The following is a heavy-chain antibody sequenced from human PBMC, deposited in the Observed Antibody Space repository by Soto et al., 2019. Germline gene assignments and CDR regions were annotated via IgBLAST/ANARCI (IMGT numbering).Heavy chain of an antibody. J-gene: IGHJ5*02. D-gene: IGHD1-1*01. V-gene: IGHV3-33*01. CDR3: SRDKGTTCLET. Sequence: QAQLVESGGGVVQPGRSLRLSCAASGLPFSASGMHWVRQAPGKGLEWVAMIWSDGSKEYYADSVKGRFTITRDNSKNMIFLQMDSLRAEDTAFYYCSRDKGTTCLETWGQGNMVTVSS. CDR2: IWSDGSKE. CDR1: GLPFSASG.